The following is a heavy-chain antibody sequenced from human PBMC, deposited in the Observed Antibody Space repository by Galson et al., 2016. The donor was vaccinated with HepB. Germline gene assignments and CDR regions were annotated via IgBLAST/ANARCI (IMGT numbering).Heavy chain of an antibody. V-gene: IGHV4-34*01. Sequence: SETLSLTCAVYGGSFSGYNWTRIRQPPGKGLEWIGEIHHSGGTIYNPSLKSRITMSVDTSKNQLSLSLRSVTAADTAMYYCARPRSGPVGGNYYMDVWGQGTTVTIAS. D-gene: IGHD6-19*01. CDR1: GGSFSGYN. CDR2: IHHSGGT. CDR3: ARPRSGPVGGNYYMDV. J-gene: IGHJ6*02.